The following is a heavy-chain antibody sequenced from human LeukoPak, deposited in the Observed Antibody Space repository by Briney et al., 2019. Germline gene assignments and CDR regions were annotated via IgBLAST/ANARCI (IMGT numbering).Heavy chain of an antibody. D-gene: IGHD2-2*01. CDR3: ARKEVVPAAPLAL. V-gene: IGHV3-11*01. CDR2: ISSSGSTI. Sequence: GGSLRLSCAASGFTFSDYYMSWIRQAPGKGLEWVSYISSSGSTIYYADSVKGRFTISRDNAKNSLYLQMNSLRAEDTAVYYCARKEVVPAAPLALWGQGTLVTVSS. CDR1: GFTFSDYY. J-gene: IGHJ1*01.